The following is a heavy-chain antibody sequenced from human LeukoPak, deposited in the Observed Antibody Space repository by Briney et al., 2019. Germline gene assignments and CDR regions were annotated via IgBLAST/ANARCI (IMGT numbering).Heavy chain of an antibody. CDR2: IKSKANGETR. J-gene: IGHJ4*02. CDR1: GFTLSNAW. Sequence: GGSLRLSCAASGFTLSNAWMNWVRQAPSKGLEWVGLIKSKANGETRDYAAPVKGRFTISRDDSKNTLYLQMNGLKTEDTAVYYCTTDQGKSLYNWNYVGGRVDYWGQGTLVTVSS. CDR3: TTDQGKSLYNWNYVGGRVDY. V-gene: IGHV3-15*01. D-gene: IGHD1-7*01.